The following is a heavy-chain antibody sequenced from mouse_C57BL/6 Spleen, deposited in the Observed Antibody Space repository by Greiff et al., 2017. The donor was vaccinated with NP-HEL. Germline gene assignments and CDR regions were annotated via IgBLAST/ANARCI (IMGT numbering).Heavy chain of an antibody. CDR3: ARHNYYGNWYFGV. CDR2: IWSDGST. D-gene: IGHD1-1*01. J-gene: IGHJ1*03. CDR1: GFSLTSYG. Sequence: VMLVESGPGLVAPSQSLSITCTVSGFSLTSYGVHWVRQPPGKGLEWLVVIWSDGSTTYNSALKSRLSISKDNSKSQVFLKMNSVQTDDTAMYYCARHNYYGNWYFGVWGTGTTVTVSS. V-gene: IGHV2-6-1*01.